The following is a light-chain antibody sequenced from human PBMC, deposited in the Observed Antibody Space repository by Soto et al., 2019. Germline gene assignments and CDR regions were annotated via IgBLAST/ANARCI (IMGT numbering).Light chain of an antibody. CDR3: QQRTQWPPT. CDR1: QSITTD. Sequence: EIVLTQSPGTLSLSPGERATLSCRASQSITTDLAWYQQKPGQPPRLLIYDVSNRATGIPARFSGSGSGTDFTLTISSLESEDSAVYYCQQRTQWPPTFGGGTKVE. CDR2: DVS. J-gene: IGKJ4*01. V-gene: IGKV3-11*01.